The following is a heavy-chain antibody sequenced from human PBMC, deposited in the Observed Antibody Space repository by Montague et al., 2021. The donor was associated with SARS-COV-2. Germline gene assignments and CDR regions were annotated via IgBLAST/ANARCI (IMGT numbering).Heavy chain of an antibody. Sequence: TLSPTCTVSGGSISSPGYYWSWIRQPAGKGLEWIGRIYTSGTTNYNPSLKSRVTISVDTSKDQFSLKLTSVTAADTAVYYCARFTAVTSSLDFWGQGTLVPVSS. J-gene: IGHJ4*02. CDR1: GGSISSPGYY. CDR2: IYTSGTT. V-gene: IGHV4-61*02. D-gene: IGHD4-17*01. CDR3: ARFTAVTSSLDF.